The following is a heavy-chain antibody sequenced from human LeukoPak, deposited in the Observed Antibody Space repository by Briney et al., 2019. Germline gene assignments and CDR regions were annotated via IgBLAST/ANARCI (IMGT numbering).Heavy chain of an antibody. V-gene: IGHV3-49*04. Sequence: GGSLRLSCTASGSTFGDYAMSWVRQAPGKGLEWVGFIRSKAYGGTTEYAASVKGRFTISRDDSKSIAYLQMNNLKTEDTAVYYCSTAGFDYWGQGTLVTVSS. J-gene: IGHJ4*02. CDR2: IRSKAYGGTT. CDR1: GSTFGDYA. CDR3: STAGFDY. D-gene: IGHD3-10*01.